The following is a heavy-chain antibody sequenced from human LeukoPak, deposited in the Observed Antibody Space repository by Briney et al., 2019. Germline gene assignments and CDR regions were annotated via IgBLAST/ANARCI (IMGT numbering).Heavy chain of an antibody. CDR2: IKQDGSEK. D-gene: IGHD3-10*01. CDR1: GLSLNSYA. V-gene: IGHV3-7*01. CDR3: ARAGQEWFGELGFDQ. Sequence: GGSLRLSCTASGLSLNSYAMSWVRQVPGKGLEWVANIKQDGSEKNYVESVKGRFTISRDNAKNSLYLQTNSLRAEDTAVYYCARAGQEWFGELGFDQWGQGTLVIVSS. J-gene: IGHJ4*02.